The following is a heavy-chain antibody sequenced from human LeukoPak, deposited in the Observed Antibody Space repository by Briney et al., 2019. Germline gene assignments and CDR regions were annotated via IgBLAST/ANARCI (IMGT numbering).Heavy chain of an antibody. J-gene: IGHJ3*02. CDR3: AKDTMAHDAFDI. D-gene: IGHD3-10*01. V-gene: IGHV3-23*01. CDR2: ISGSGGST. Sequence: GGSLRLSCAASGFTFSSYGMSWVRQVPGKGLEWVSAISGSGGSTYYADSVKGRFTISRDNSKNTLYLQMNSLRAEDTAVYYCAKDTMAHDAFDIWGQGTVVTVSS. CDR1: GFTFSSYG.